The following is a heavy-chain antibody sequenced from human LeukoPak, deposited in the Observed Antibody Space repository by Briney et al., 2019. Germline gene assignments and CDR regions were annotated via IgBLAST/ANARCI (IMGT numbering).Heavy chain of an antibody. CDR1: GGSISGYY. Sequence: PSETLSLTCTVSGGSISGYYWSWIRQSPGKGLEWIGQINHSGSTNYNPSLKSRVTISVDTSKNQVSLTLTSVTAADTAVYYCARTYRAVTANPFDYWGQGTLVTVSS. J-gene: IGHJ4*02. CDR3: ARTYRAVTANPFDY. V-gene: IGHV4-34*01. D-gene: IGHD2-21*02. CDR2: INHSGST.